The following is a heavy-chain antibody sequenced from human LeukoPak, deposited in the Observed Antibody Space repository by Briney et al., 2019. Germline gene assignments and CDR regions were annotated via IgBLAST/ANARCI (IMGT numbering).Heavy chain of an antibody. CDR1: GGSISSYY. J-gene: IGHJ2*01. CDR3: ARRKSSSWSNWYFDL. V-gene: IGHV4-4*07. Sequence: PSETLSLTCTVSGGSISSYYWSWIRQPAGKGLEWIGRIYTSGSTNYNPSLKSRVTMSVDTSKNQFSLKLNSVTAADTAVYYCARRKSSSWSNWYFDLWGRGTLVTVSS. D-gene: IGHD6-13*01. CDR2: IYTSGST.